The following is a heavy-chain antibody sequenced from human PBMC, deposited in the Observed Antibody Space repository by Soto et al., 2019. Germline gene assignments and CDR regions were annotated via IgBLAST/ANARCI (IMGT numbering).Heavy chain of an antibody. Sequence: QVQLVESGGGVVQPGRSLKLSCAAPGFTFSSYAMHWVRQAPGKGLEWVAVISYDGSNKYYADSVKGRFTISRDNSKNTLYLQMNSLRAEDTAVYYCATWGSIPGDYWGQGTLVTVSS. D-gene: IGHD3-16*01. CDR3: ATWGSIPGDY. CDR1: GFTFSSYA. J-gene: IGHJ4*02. V-gene: IGHV3-30-3*01. CDR2: ISYDGSNK.